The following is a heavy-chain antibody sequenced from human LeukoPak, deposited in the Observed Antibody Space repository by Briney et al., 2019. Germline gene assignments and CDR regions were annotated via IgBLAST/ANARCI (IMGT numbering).Heavy chain of an antibody. D-gene: IGHD3-10*01. V-gene: IGHV3-30-3*01. CDR3: ARGPINYGSGQKDYYYYYGMDV. Sequence: GRSRRLSCAASGFTFSSYGMHWVRQAPGKGLEWVAVISYDGSNKYYADSVKGRFTISRDNSKNTLYLQMNSLRAEDTAVYYCARGPINYGSGQKDYYYYYGMDVWGQGTTVTVSS. CDR2: ISYDGSNK. CDR1: GFTFSSYG. J-gene: IGHJ6*02.